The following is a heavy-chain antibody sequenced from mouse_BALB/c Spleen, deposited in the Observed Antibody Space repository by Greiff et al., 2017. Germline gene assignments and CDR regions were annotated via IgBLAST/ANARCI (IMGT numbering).Heavy chain of an antibody. J-gene: IGHJ3*01. Sequence: DVKLVESGGGLVQPGGSRKLSCAASGFTFSSFGMHWVRQAPEKGLEWVAYISSGSSTIYYADTVKGRFTISRDNPKNTLFLQMTSLRSEDTAMYYCARHEPFAYWGQGTLVTVSA. CDR3: ARHEPFAY. V-gene: IGHV5-17*02. CDR2: ISSGSSTI. CDR1: GFTFSSFG.